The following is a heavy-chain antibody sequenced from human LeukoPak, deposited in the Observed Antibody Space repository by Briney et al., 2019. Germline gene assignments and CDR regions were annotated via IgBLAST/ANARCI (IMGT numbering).Heavy chain of an antibody. D-gene: IGHD2-2*01. J-gene: IGHJ4*02. CDR2: IYQSGSA. CDR1: GYSISSYF. CDR3: ARYTTSRFDY. V-gene: IGHV4-38-2*02. Sequence: SETLSLTCTVSGYSISSYFWGWIRQPPGKGLQWIGTIYQSGSAFYSPSLKSRVTISVDTSNNQFSLTLSSVTAADTAVYYCARYTTSRFDYWGQGTLVTVSS.